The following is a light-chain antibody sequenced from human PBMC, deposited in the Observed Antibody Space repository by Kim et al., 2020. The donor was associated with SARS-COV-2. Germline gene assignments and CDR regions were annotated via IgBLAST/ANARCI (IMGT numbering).Light chain of an antibody. J-gene: IGKJ1*01. V-gene: IGKV3-20*01. CDR1: QSVTSSY. CDR2: GAS. Sequence: EIVLTQSPGTLSLSPGERATLSCRASQSVTSSYLAWYQQKPGQPPRLLTYGASNRATGIPDRFSGSGSGTDFTLTISRLESEDLAVYYCQQYGTSLRTFGQGTKVDIK. CDR3: QQYGTSLRT.